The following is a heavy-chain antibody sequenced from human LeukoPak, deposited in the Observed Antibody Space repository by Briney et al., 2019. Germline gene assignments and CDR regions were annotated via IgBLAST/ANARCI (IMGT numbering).Heavy chain of an antibody. J-gene: IGHJ4*02. D-gene: IGHD3-22*01. CDR3: ARVSSDDYYDSRSYYFDY. V-gene: IGHV1-2*02. CDR1: GYTFTGYY. Sequence: GASVKVSCKASGYTFTGYYMHWVRQAPGQGLEWMGWINPNSGGTNYAQKSQGRVTMTRDTSISTAYMELSRLRSDDTAVYYCARVSSDDYYDSRSYYFDYWGQGTLVTVSS. CDR2: INPNSGGT.